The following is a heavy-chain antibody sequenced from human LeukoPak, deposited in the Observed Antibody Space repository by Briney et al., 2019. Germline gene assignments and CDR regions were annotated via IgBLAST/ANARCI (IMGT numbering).Heavy chain of an antibody. CDR1: GGSFSGYY. CDR2: INHSGGT. J-gene: IGHJ2*01. CDR3: AREGEQWLVRYFDL. D-gene: IGHD6-19*01. Sequence: PSETLSLTCAVYGGSFSGYYWSWIRQPPGKGLEWIGEINHSGGTNYNPSLKSRVTISVDTSKNQFSLKLSSVTAADTAVYYCAREGEQWLVRYFDLWGRGTLVTVSS. V-gene: IGHV4-34*01.